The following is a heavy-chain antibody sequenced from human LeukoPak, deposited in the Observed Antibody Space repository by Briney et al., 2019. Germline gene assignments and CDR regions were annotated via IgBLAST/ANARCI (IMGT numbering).Heavy chain of an antibody. Sequence: GASVKVSCKASGYAFTCYYVHWVRQAPGQGLEWMGWIHPNSGGTTYAQKFQDRFSMTRDTSISTAYMDLGRLTSDDTAIYYCATLAVPGNSFYYFDGMDVWGQGTTVTVSS. CDR1: GYAFTCYY. CDR2: IHPNSGGT. CDR3: ATLAVPGNSFYYFDGMDV. J-gene: IGHJ6*02. V-gene: IGHV1-2*02. D-gene: IGHD6-19*01.